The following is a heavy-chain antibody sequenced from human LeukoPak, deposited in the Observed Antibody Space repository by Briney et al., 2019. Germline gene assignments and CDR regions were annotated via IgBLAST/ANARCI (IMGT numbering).Heavy chain of an antibody. CDR2: IYHSGST. CDR3: AGPYCSSTSCSKSRWFDP. D-gene: IGHD2-2*01. J-gene: IGHJ5*02. Sequence: TSETLSLTCAVSGYSISSGYYWGWIRQPPGKGLEWIGSIYHSGSTYYNPSLKSRATISVDTSKNQFSLKLSSVTAADTAVYYCAGPYCSSTSCSKSRWFDPWGQGTLVTVSS. CDR1: GYSISSGYY. V-gene: IGHV4-38-2*01.